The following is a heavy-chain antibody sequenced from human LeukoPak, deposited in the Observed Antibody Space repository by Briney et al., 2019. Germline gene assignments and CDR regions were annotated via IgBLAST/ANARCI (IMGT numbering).Heavy chain of an antibody. CDR1: GGSISSGGYY. D-gene: IGHD4-11*01. CDR3: ARLPASYSNYDPWYFDY. CDR2: IYHSGST. J-gene: IGHJ4*02. Sequence: SETLSLTCTVSGGSISSGGYYWSWIRQPPGKGLEWIGYIYHSGSTYYNPSLKSRVTISVDRSKNQFSLKLSSVTAADTAVYYCARLPASYSNYDPWYFDYWGQGTLVTVSS. V-gene: IGHV4-30-2*01.